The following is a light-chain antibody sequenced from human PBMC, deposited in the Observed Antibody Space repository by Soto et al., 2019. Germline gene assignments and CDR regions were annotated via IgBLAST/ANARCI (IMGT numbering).Light chain of an antibody. CDR1: QSVSSSY. Sequence: EIVLTQSPGTLSLSPGERATLSCRASQSVSSSYLAWYQQKPGQAPRLLIYGASSRATGIPDRFSGSGSGTDFILTISRLEPEDFAVYYCQQYGSSPNTFGQGTKLEIK. CDR3: QQYGSSPNT. CDR2: GAS. V-gene: IGKV3-20*01. J-gene: IGKJ2*01.